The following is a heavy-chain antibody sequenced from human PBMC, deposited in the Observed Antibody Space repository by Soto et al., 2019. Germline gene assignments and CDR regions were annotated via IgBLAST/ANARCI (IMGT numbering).Heavy chain of an antibody. CDR2: ISSSSSYT. D-gene: IGHD1-1*01. CDR1: GFTFSDYY. J-gene: IGHJ6*02. CDR3: ATPIQLARRMDYYGMDV. V-gene: IGHV3-11*06. Sequence: GGSLSLSCAASGFTFSDYYMSWIRQAPGKGLEWVSYISSSSSYTNYADSVKGRFTISRDNAKNSLYLQMNSLRAEDTAVYYCATPIQLARRMDYYGMDVWGQGTTVTVSS.